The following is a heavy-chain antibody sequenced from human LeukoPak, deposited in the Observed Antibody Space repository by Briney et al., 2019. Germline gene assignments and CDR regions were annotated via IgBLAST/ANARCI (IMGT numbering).Heavy chain of an antibody. J-gene: IGHJ4*02. Sequence: GGSLRLSCAASGFTFSSYAMGWVRQAPGKGLEWVSAISGSGGSTYYADSVKGRFTISRDNSKNTLYLQMNSLRAEDTAVYYCAKDREEYSGYATFDYWGQGTLVTVSS. CDR2: ISGSGGST. CDR1: GFTFSSYA. D-gene: IGHD5-12*01. V-gene: IGHV3-23*01. CDR3: AKDREEYSGYATFDY.